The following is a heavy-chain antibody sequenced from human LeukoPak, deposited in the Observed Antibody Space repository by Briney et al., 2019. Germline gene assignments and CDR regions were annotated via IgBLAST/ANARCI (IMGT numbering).Heavy chain of an antibody. D-gene: IGHD3-10*01. J-gene: IGHJ4*02. Sequence: GGSLRLSCAASGFTFSSYAMSWVRQAPGKGLEWVSAISGSGGSTYYADSVKGRFTISRDNSKNTLHLQMNSLRVEDTAVYYCARAVPDSITGNYFDYWGQGTLVTVSS. CDR3: ARAVPDSITGNYFDY. V-gene: IGHV3-23*01. CDR1: GFTFSSYA. CDR2: ISGSGGST.